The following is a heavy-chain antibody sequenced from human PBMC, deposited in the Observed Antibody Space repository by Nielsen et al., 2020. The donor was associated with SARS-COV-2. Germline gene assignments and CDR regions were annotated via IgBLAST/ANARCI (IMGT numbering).Heavy chain of an antibody. CDR1: GFTFSNAW. CDR2: IKSKTDGGTT. J-gene: IGHJ6*03. D-gene: IGHD6-19*01. Sequence: GESLKISCAASGFTFSNAWMSWVRQAPGKGLEWVGRIKSKTDGGTTDYAAPVKGRFTISSDDSKNTLYLQMNSLKTEDTAVYYCTTDSSGWWNYYMDVWGKGTTVTVSS. CDR3: TTDSSGWWNYYMDV. V-gene: IGHV3-15*01.